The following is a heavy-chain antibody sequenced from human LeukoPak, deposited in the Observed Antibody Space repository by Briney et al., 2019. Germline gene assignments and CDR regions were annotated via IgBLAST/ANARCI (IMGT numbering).Heavy chain of an antibody. Sequence: GASVKVSCKASGYTFTGYYMHWVRQAPGQGLEWMGWINPNSGGTNYAQRFQGRVTMTRDTSISTAYMELSRLRSDDTAVYYCARVGCSGGSCYRELDYWGQGTLVTVSS. CDR1: GYTFTGYY. J-gene: IGHJ4*02. V-gene: IGHV1-2*02. D-gene: IGHD2-15*01. CDR3: ARVGCSGGSCYRELDY. CDR2: INPNSGGT.